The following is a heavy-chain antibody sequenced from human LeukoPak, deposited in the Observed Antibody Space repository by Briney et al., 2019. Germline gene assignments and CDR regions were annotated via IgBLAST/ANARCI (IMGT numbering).Heavy chain of an antibody. D-gene: IGHD3-22*01. J-gene: IGHJ6*03. CDR2: ISSNGGST. CDR1: GFTFSSYA. Sequence: GGSLRLSCAASGFTFSSYAMHWVRQAPGKGLEYVSAISSNGGSTYYANSVKGRFTISRDNSKNTLYLQMGSLRAEDMAVYYCARDGYDNYYDSSGYPGPGYYYYMDVWGKGTTVTVSS. CDR3: ARDGYDNYYDSSGYPGPGYYYYMDV. V-gene: IGHV3-64*01.